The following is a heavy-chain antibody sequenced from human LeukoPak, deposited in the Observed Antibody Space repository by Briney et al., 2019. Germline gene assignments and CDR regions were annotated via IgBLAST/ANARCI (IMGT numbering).Heavy chain of an antibody. V-gene: IGHV3-21*01. CDR1: GLTFSSYS. D-gene: IGHD6-13*01. J-gene: IGHJ4*02. CDR2: ISSSSSYI. Sequence: GGSLRLSCAASGLTFSSYSMNWVRQAPGKGLEWVSSISSSSSYIYYADSVKGRFTISRDNAKNSLYLQMNSLRAEDTAVYYCARVDLGYSSSWYRSRGTADYWGQGTLVTVSS. CDR3: ARVDLGYSSSWYRSRGTADY.